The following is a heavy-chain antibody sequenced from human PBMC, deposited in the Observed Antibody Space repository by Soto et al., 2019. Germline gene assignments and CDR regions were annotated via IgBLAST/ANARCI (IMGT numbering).Heavy chain of an antibody. Sequence: GGSLRLSYAASGFTFSSYAMSWVRQAPGKGLEWVSAISGSGGSTYYADSVKGRFTISRDNSKNTLYLQMNSLRAEDTAVYYCAKRNIAVAGTRSTEYFQHWGQGTLVTVSS. CDR1: GFTFSSYA. J-gene: IGHJ1*01. CDR2: ISGSGGST. D-gene: IGHD6-19*01. CDR3: AKRNIAVAGTRSTEYFQH. V-gene: IGHV3-23*01.